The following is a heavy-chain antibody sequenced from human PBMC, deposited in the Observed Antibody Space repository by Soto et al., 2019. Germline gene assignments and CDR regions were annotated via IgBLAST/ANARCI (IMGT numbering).Heavy chain of an antibody. CDR2: IYYSGST. CDR3: ARRYGSCFDY. CDR1: GCSISSYY. D-gene: IGHD5-18*01. J-gene: IGHJ4*02. V-gene: IGHV4-59*08. Sequence: SETLSLTCTVSGCSISSYYWSWIRQPPGKGLEWIGYIYYSGSTNYNPSLKSRVTISVDTSKNQFSLKLSSVTAADTAAYYCARRYGSCFDYWGQGTLVTVSS.